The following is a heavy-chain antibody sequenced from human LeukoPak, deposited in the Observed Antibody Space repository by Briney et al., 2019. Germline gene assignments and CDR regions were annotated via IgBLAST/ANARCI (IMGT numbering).Heavy chain of an antibody. CDR3: ARAPVYFGKGYFDS. D-gene: IGHD2/OR15-2a*01. J-gene: IGHJ4*02. Sequence: SETLSLTCSVSGGSINNRNYYWGWVRQPPGKGLEWIGHIYFGGSTFYNPALKSRLTMSIDTSKDQFSLNINSLGAADTAVYYCARAPVYFGKGYFDSWGRGTLVTVSS. CDR2: IYFGGST. V-gene: IGHV4-39*01. CDR1: GGSINNRNYY.